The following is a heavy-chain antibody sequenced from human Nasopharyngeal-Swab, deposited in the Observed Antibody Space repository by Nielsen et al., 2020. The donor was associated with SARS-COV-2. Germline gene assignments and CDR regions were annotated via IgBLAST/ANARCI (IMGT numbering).Heavy chain of an antibody. Sequence: SETLSLTCTVSGCSISSYYWSWIRQPPGKGLEWIGYIYYSGSTNYNPSLKSRVTISVDTSKNQFSLKLSSVTAADTAVYYCARISGSGAFDYWGQGTLVTVSS. J-gene: IGHJ4*02. CDR3: ARISGSGAFDY. D-gene: IGHD1-26*01. CDR2: IYYSGST. CDR1: GCSISSYY. V-gene: IGHV4-59*01.